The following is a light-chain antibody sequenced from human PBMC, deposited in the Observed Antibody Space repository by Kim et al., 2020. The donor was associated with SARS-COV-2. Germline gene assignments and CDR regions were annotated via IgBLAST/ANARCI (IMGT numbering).Light chain of an antibody. V-gene: IGLV3-21*01. J-gene: IGLJ1*01. CDR3: QVCDIGGEHPV. CDR1: NIGFYS. CDR2: YDS. Sequence: SYELTQPPSVSVATGKTATITCGGNNIGFYSVHWYQQRPGQAPVLVIYYDSDRRSGVPERFSGSKSGNTATLSITGVEAGDEADYYCQVCDIGGEHPVFG.